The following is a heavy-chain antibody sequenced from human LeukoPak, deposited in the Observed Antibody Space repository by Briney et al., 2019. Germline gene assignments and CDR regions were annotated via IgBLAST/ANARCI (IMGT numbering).Heavy chain of an antibody. J-gene: IGHJ4*02. CDR2: TNHSGSV. CDR3: AFTTGSYYLDS. CDR1: GGSFSGHY. V-gene: IGHV4-34*01. D-gene: IGHD1-26*01. Sequence: SETLSLTCVVYGGSFSGHYWSWIRQPPGKGLEWIGETNHSGSVNYNPSLKSRVTVSADTSKNQFSLKLNSVTAADTAVYYCAFTTGSYYLDSWGQGTLVTVSS.